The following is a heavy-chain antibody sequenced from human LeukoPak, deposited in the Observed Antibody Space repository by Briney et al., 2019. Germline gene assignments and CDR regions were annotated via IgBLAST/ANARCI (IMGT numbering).Heavy chain of an antibody. Sequence: GGSLRLSCAASGFTFDDYAMHWVRQAPGKGLEWVSGISWNSGSIGYADSVKGRFTISRDNAKNSLYLQMNSLRAEDMALYYCAKALNYGLPHDAFDIWGQGTMVTVSS. CDR1: GFTFDDYA. CDR3: AKALNYGLPHDAFDI. CDR2: ISWNSGSI. J-gene: IGHJ3*02. D-gene: IGHD4-17*01. V-gene: IGHV3-9*03.